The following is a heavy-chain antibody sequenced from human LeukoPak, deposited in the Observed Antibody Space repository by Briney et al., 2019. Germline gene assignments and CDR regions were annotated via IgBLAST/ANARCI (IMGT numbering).Heavy chain of an antibody. CDR3: ARVVWFGELSYFDY. J-gene: IGHJ4*02. CDR1: GFTSSSYW. CDR2: IKQDGSEK. V-gene: IGHV3-7*01. Sequence: GGSLRLSCADSGFTSSSYWMSWVRQAPGKGLEWVANIKQDGSEKFYVDSVKGRFTISRDNAKNSLYLQMNSLRAEDTAVYYCARVVWFGELSYFDYWGQGTLVTVSS. D-gene: IGHD3-10*01.